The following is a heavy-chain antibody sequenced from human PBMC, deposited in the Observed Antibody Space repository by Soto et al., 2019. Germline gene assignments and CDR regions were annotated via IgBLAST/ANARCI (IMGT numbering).Heavy chain of an antibody. J-gene: IGHJ4*02. Sequence: EVQLVESGGGLVQPGGSLRLSCAASGFTFSSYGMHWVRQATGKGLEWVSAIGTAGDTYYPGSVKGRFTISRENAKNSLYLQMNSLRAGDTAVYYCERSGRHDYGDANFDYWGQGTLVTVSS. CDR2: IGTAGDT. V-gene: IGHV3-13*01. CDR1: GFTFSSYG. D-gene: IGHD4-17*01. CDR3: ERSGRHDYGDANFDY.